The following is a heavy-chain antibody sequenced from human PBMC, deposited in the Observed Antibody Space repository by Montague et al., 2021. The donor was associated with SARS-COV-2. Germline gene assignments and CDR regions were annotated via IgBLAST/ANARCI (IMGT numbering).Heavy chain of an antibody. CDR2: ISYDGSIQ. V-gene: IGHV3-30*18. D-gene: IGHD3-10*01. CDR3: AKDATIFWFERGRGTFDY. Sequence: SLRLSCAASGFTFNNFGMHWVRQAPGQGLEWVAVISYDGSIQYYADPVKGRFTISRDWSKSTLFLQMSSLRPEDTAVYYCAKDATIFWFERGRGTFDYWGRGPLVAVSS. CDR1: GFTFNNFG. J-gene: IGHJ4*02.